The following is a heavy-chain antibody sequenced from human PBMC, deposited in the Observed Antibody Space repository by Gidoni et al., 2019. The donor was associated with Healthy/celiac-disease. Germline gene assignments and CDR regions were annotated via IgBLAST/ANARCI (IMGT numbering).Heavy chain of an antibody. CDR3: ARDLGPYGPWYNWFDP. V-gene: IGHV3-33*01. J-gene: IGHJ5*02. Sequence: QVQLVVSGRGVVKPGSSLSLFCAAPGCTFSSYGMHWLRQAPGKGLAWVSVIWYDGSNKYYADSVKGRFTISRDNSKNTLYLQMNSLRAEDTAVYYCARDLGPYGPWYNWFDPWGQGTLVTVSS. CDR2: IWYDGSNK. CDR1: GCTFSSYG. D-gene: IGHD3-10*01.